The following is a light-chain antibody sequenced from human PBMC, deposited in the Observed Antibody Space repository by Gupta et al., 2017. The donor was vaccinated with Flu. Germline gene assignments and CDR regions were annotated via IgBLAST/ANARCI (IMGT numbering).Light chain of an antibody. CDR1: QTINNY. CDR3: QQRDSPPYG. J-gene: IGKJ2*03. CDR2: AAS. V-gene: IGKV1-39*01. Sequence: DIHMTQSPSSLSASAGGTVTITCRASQTINNYLNWYQQKPGKAPKLLIYAASSLQSGVPSRFSGSGSETDFTLTIRSLQPEDFATYFCQQRDSPPYGFGQGTKVEIK.